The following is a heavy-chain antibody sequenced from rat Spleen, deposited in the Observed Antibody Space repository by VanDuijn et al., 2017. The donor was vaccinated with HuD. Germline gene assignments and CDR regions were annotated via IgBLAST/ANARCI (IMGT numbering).Heavy chain of an antibody. J-gene: IGHJ2*01. CDR3: ARCFDL. Sequence: EVQLVETGGGLVQPGRSLKLSCVASGFTFSSYWIYWIRQAPGEGLEWVSSISPDGGSTYYPDSVKGRFTISRDNARSTLYLQMDSLRSEDTATYYCARCFDLWGQGVMVTVSS. CDR2: ISPDGGST. CDR1: GFTFSSYW. V-gene: IGHV5-58*01.